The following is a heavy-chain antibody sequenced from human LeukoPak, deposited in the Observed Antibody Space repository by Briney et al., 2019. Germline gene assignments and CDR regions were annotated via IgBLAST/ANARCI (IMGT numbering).Heavy chain of an antibody. CDR1: GFTVSSYA. CDR3: AKDSLGFTQDY. Sequence: PGGSLILSCAASGFTVSSYAMSWVRQAPGKGLEWVSSISGSSSFIYYADSVKGRFTISRDNAKNSLHLQMNSLRVEDTAVYYCAKDSLGFTQDYWGQGTLVTVSS. J-gene: IGHJ4*02. CDR2: ISGSSSFI. D-gene: IGHD1-26*01. V-gene: IGHV3-21*01.